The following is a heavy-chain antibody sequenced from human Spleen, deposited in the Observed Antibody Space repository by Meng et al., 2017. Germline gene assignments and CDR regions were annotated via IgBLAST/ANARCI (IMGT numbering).Heavy chain of an antibody. D-gene: IGHD3-3*01. Sequence: VQLQQWGAGLLKPSETLSLTCAVFGGYLSGYYCNWFRQPPGKELEWIGGSDHFGNTIYNPSLKGRLTLSVDTSKNQISLRLTSVIAADTAVYYCARGGIFGVANWFDPWGPGTLVTVSS. CDR1: GGYLSGYY. J-gene: IGHJ5*02. V-gene: IGHV4-34*01. CDR3: ARGGIFGVANWFDP. CDR2: SDHFGNT.